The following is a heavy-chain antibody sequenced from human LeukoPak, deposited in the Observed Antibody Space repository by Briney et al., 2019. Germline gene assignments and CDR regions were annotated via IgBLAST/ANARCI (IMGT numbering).Heavy chain of an antibody. CDR1: GFTFSSYS. Sequence: GGSLRLSCAASGFTFSSYSMNWVRQAPGKGLEWVSSISSRSSYIYYADSVKGRFTISRDNAKNSLYLQMNSLRAEDTAVYYCARDSVPADYWGQGTLVTVSS. J-gene: IGHJ4*02. D-gene: IGHD2-2*01. V-gene: IGHV3-21*01. CDR2: ISSRSSYI. CDR3: ARDSVPADY.